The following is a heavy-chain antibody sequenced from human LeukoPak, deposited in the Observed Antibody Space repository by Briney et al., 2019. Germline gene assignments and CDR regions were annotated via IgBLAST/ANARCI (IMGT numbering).Heavy chain of an antibody. CDR2: INTDGSST. CDR1: GFTFSSFW. V-gene: IGHV3-74*01. CDR3: ARKGNAFDI. J-gene: IGHJ3*02. Sequence: GGSLRLSCAASGFTFSSFWMHWVRQAPGKGLVWVSRINTDGSSTDYADSVKGRFTISRDNAKNTLYLQMNSLRAEDTAVYYCARKGNAFDIWGQGTVVTVSS. D-gene: IGHD3-10*01.